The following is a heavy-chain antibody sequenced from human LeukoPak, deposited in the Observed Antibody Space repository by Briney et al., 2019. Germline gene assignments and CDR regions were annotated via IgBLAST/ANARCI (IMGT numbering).Heavy chain of an antibody. V-gene: IGHV4-31*03. CDR1: GGSISSGGYY. D-gene: IGHD6-13*01. CDR3: ARGYSSSWPTDYYYYGMDD. CDR2: IYYSGST. J-gene: IGHJ6*02. Sequence: SETLSLTCTVSGGSISSGGYYWSWIRQHPGKGLEWIGYIYYSGSTYYNPSLKSRVTISVDTSKNQFSLKLSSVTAADTAVYYCARGYSSSWPTDYYYYGMDDWGQGTTVTVSS.